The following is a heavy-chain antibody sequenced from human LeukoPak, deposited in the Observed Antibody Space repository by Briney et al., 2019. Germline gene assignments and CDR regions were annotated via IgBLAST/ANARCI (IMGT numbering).Heavy chain of an antibody. Sequence: GGSLRLSCAASEFTFSNYWMHWVRQAPGKGLVWVSRINSDESITSYADSVKGRFTISRDNAKNSLYLQMNSLRAEDTAVYYCARSSPYSSGWYEYAFDIWGQGTMVTVSS. D-gene: IGHD6-19*01. V-gene: IGHV3-74*01. CDR2: INSDESIT. CDR1: EFTFSNYW. J-gene: IGHJ3*02. CDR3: ARSSPYSSGWYEYAFDI.